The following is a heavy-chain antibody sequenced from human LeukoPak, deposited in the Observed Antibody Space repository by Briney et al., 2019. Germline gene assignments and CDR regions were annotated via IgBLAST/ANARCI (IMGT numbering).Heavy chain of an antibody. D-gene: IGHD6-19*01. Sequence: PGGSLRLSCAASGFTLSNYAMAWVRQDPGKGLEWVAAVSGSGGNTYYADSVKGRFTISRGNSKYTLSLQMNSLRVDDTAVYYCAKGPLTEVAGTTWDYWGQGTLVTVSS. CDR1: GFTLSNYA. V-gene: IGHV3-23*01. CDR3: AKGPLTEVAGTTWDY. CDR2: VSGSGGNT. J-gene: IGHJ4*02.